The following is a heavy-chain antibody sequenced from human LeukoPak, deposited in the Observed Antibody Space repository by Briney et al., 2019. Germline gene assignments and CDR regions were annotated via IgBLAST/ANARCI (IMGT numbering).Heavy chain of an antibody. Sequence: KPSETLSLTCAVYGGSFSGYYWSWIRQPPGKGLEWIGEINHSGSTNYNPSLKSRVTISVDTSKNQFSLKLSSVTAADTAVYYCARASRTYVSGLDLDYWGLGTLVTVSS. J-gene: IGHJ4*02. CDR1: GGSFSGYY. CDR3: ARASRTYVSGLDLDY. V-gene: IGHV4-34*01. CDR2: INHSGST. D-gene: IGHD3-3*01.